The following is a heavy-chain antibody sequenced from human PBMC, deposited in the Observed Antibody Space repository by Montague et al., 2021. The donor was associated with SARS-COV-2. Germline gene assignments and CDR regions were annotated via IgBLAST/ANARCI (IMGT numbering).Heavy chain of an antibody. Sequence: SETLSLTCAVYGGSFSNYYWTWIRQPPGKGLEWIGEINHSGSTNYNPSLKSRVTISVDTSKNQFSLKLNSVTSADTAVYYCTSGEGNYGWRYYFDYWGQGTLVTVSS. D-gene: IGHD3-10*01. J-gene: IGHJ4*02. CDR1: GGSFSNYY. CDR3: TSGEGNYGWRYYFDY. CDR2: INHSGST. V-gene: IGHV4-34*01.